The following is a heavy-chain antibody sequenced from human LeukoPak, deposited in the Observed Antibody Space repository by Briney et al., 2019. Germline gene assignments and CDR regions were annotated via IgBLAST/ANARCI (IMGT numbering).Heavy chain of an antibody. D-gene: IGHD3-9*01. Sequence: GGSLRLSCAASGFTFDDYGMSWVRQAPGKGLEWVSGINWNGGNTRYADSVKGRFTISRDNAKNSLYLQMNSLRAEDTAVYYCARDWATYFVAFIDYWGQGTLVTVSS. V-gene: IGHV3-20*04. CDR1: GFTFDDYG. CDR2: INWNGGNT. J-gene: IGHJ4*02. CDR3: ARDWATYFVAFIDY.